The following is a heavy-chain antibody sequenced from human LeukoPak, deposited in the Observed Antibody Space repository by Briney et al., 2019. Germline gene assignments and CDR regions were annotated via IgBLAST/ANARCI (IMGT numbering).Heavy chain of an antibody. D-gene: IGHD2-2*01. CDR1: GFTFSSYW. J-gene: IGHJ3*02. Sequence: GGSLRLSCAASGFTFSSYWMSWVRQAPGKGLEWVANIKQDGSEKYYVDSVKGRFTISRDNAKNSLYLQMNSLRAEDTAVYYCARESENIVVVPAAIADDAFDIWGQGTMVTVSS. V-gene: IGHV3-7*01. CDR3: ARESENIVVVPAAIADDAFDI. CDR2: IKQDGSEK.